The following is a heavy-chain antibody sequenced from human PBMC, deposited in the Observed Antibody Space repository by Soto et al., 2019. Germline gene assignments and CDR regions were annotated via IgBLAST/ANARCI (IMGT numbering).Heavy chain of an antibody. V-gene: IGHV3-23*01. J-gene: IGHJ4*02. D-gene: IGHD1-26*01. CDR1: AFTFSSYA. Sequence: PGGSLRLSCAASAFTFSSYAMNWVRQAPGKGLEWVSGISGSGTGTYYADPVKGRFTISRDSSKNTVYLQMNSLRADDTAVYYCAKGEGGNYAPFDYWGQGTLVTVSS. CDR3: AKGEGGNYAPFDY. CDR2: ISGSGTGT.